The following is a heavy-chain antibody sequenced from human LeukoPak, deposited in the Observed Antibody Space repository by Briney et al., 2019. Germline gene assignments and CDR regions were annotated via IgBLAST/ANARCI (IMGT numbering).Heavy chain of an antibody. CDR3: AKISAAGIYYYMDV. V-gene: IGHV3-48*03. Sequence: GGSLRLSCAASGFTFSSYEMNWVRQAPGKGLEWVSYISSSGSTIYYADSVKGRFTISRDNAKNSLYLQMNSLRAEDTAVYYCAKISAAGIYYYMDVWGKGTTVTVSS. CDR1: GFTFSSYE. J-gene: IGHJ6*03. CDR2: ISSSGSTI. D-gene: IGHD1-1*01.